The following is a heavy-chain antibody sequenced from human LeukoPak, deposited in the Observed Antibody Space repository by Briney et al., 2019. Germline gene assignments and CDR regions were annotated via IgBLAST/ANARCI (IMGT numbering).Heavy chain of an antibody. CDR1: GFTFSSYA. J-gene: IGHJ4*02. CDR3: AREVQYYYDSSGYYLDY. V-gene: IGHV3-30-3*01. Sequence: GGSLRLSCAVSGFTFSSYAMHWVRQAPGKGLEWVAVISYDGSNKYYADSVKGRFTISRDNSKNTLYLQMNSLRAEDTAVYYCAREVQYYYDSSGYYLDYWGQGTLVTVSS. D-gene: IGHD3-22*01. CDR2: ISYDGSNK.